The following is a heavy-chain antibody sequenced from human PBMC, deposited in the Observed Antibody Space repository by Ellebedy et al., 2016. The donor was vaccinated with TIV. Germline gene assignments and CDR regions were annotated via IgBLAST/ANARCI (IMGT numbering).Heavy chain of an antibody. J-gene: IGHJ4*02. CDR2: IKQDGSEK. V-gene: IGHV3-7*01. CDR1: GFSFSTHW. D-gene: IGHD1-1*01. CDR3: ARDKDDAYDY. Sequence: GESLKISCEVSGFSFSTHWMRWVRQAPGKGLEWVANIKQDGSEKYYVDSVHGRFTISRDNAKNSLYLQMNSLRDEDTAVYFCARDKDDAYDYWGPGTLVTVSS.